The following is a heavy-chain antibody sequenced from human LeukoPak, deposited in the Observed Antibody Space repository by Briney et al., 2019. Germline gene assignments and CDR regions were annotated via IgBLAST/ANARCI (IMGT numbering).Heavy chain of an antibody. V-gene: IGHV1-2*02. D-gene: IGHD3-10*01. J-gene: IGHJ5*02. CDR3: SKGYGSGSYYYFDR. CDR2: INPNSGCT. Sequence: ASVKVSCKASGCTFTSYYMHGLRRAPGQGLEWMGWINPNSGCTNYAQKFQGRVTMTRATTISTADMELSRRRSDDTAVYYCSKGYGSGSYYYFDRWGQGTLVTVSS. CDR1: GCTFTSYY.